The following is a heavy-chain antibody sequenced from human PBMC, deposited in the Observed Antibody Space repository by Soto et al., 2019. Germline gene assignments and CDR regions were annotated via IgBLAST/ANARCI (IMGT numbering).Heavy chain of an antibody. CDR1: GGTFSSYA. Sequence: QVQLVQSGAEVKKPGSSVKVSCKASGGTFSSYAISWVRQAPGQGLEWMGGIIPIFGTANYAQKFQGIVTITGDDSTSTAYMELRSLRSEDTSVYYCARLYRYGSGSEHNWFDPWGQGNLVTVCS. CDR3: ARLYRYGSGSEHNWFDP. V-gene: IGHV1-69*01. CDR2: IIPIFGTA. J-gene: IGHJ5*02. D-gene: IGHD3-10*01.